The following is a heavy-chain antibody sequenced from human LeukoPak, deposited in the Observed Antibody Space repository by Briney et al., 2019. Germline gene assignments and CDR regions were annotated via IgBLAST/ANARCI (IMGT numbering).Heavy chain of an antibody. Sequence: SETLSLTCTVSDGSISGYYWSWIRQPPGKGLEWIGYIYYSGSTNYNPSLESRVTISIDTSKNQFSLKLRSVTAADTAVYYCARRPYYDSSGYYSVREYYFDYWGQGTLVTVSS. D-gene: IGHD3-22*01. CDR1: DGSISGYY. V-gene: IGHV4-59*01. J-gene: IGHJ4*02. CDR3: ARRPYYDSSGYYSVREYYFDY. CDR2: IYYSGST.